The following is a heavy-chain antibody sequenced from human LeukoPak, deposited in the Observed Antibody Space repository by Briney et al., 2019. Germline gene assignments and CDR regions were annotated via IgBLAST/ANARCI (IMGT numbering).Heavy chain of an antibody. CDR1: GFTFSSYT. V-gene: IGHV3-21*01. CDR3: VREAAATLFDY. Sequence: GGSLRLSCAASGFTFSSYTMNWVRQAPGKGLEWVAAISSSSRDIFYADSVKGRFPISRDNTQNSLSLRMNSLRAEDTAVYYCVREAAATLFDYWGQGTLVTVSS. J-gene: IGHJ4*02. D-gene: IGHD1-26*01. CDR2: ISSSSRDI.